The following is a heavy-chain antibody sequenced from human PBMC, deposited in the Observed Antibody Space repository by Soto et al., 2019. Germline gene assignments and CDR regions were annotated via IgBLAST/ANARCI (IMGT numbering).Heavy chain of an antibody. CDR2: IKSKTDGGTT. V-gene: IGHV3-15*01. CDR3: TTDPSRGIAAAGQGDYYYYYGMDV. J-gene: IGHJ6*02. CDR1: GFTFSNAW. D-gene: IGHD6-13*01. Sequence: EVQLVESGGGLVKPGGSLRLSCAASGFTFSNAWMSWVRQAPGKGLEWVGRIKSKTDGGTTDYAAPVKGRFTISRDDSKNTLYLQMNSLKTEDTAVYYCTTDPSRGIAAAGQGDYYYYYGMDVWGQGTTVTVSS.